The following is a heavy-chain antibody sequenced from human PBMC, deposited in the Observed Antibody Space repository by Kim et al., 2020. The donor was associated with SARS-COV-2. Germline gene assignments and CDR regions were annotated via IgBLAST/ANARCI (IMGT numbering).Heavy chain of an antibody. CDR3: ARDGPGYSGYDYLGYFDY. D-gene: IGHD5-12*01. Sequence: KGLFTISRDNSKNKLYLQMNSLRAEDTAVYYCARDGPGYSGYDYLGYFDYWGQGTLVTVSS. V-gene: IGHV3-30*07. J-gene: IGHJ4*02.